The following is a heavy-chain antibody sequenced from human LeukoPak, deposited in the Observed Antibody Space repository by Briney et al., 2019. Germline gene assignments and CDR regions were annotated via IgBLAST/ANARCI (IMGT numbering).Heavy chain of an antibody. D-gene: IGHD1-26*01. V-gene: IGHV4-34*01. Sequence: PSETLSLTCAVYGGSFSGYYWSWIRQPPGKGLEWIGEINHSGSTNYNPSLKSRVTISVDTSKNQFSLKLSSVTAADTAVYYCARGVAYSGSYPAEGLFDYWGQGTLVTVSS. CDR1: GGSFSGYY. CDR2: INHSGST. J-gene: IGHJ4*02. CDR3: ARGVAYSGSYPAEGLFDY.